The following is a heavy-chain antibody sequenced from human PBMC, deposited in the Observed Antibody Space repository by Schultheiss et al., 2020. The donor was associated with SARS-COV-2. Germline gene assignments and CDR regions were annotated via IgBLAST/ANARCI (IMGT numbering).Heavy chain of an antibody. CDR2: ISSSSSYI. Sequence: GGSLRLSCAASGFTFSSYSMNWVRQAPGKGLEWVSSISSSSSYIYYADSVKGRFTISRDNAKNSLYLQMNSLRAEDTAVYYCARHSSGWSYDAFDIWGQGTMVTVSS. D-gene: IGHD6-19*01. V-gene: IGHV3-21*01. J-gene: IGHJ3*02. CDR1: GFTFSSYS. CDR3: ARHSSGWSYDAFDI.